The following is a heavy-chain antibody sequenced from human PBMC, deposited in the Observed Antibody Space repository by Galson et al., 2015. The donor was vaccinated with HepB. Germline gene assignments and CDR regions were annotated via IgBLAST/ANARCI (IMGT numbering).Heavy chain of an antibody. CDR2: IPFDGISK. V-gene: IGHV3-30*04. Sequence: SLRLSCAASGFTFNNFAMHWVRQAPGKGLEWVAEIPFDGISKYYADSVKGRFTTSSDNSKTTFYLQMNSLRTEDTSLYYCARENVDAFDIWGQGTMVTVAS. J-gene: IGHJ3*02. CDR3: ARENVDAFDI. CDR1: GFTFNNFA.